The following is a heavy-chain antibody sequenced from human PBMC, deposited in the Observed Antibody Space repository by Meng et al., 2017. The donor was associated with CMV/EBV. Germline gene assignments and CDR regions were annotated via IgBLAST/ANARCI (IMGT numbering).Heavy chain of an antibody. Sequence: SGPTLVKPTQTLTLTCTFSGFSLSTSGVGVGWIRKPPGKALEWLALIYWNDDKRYSPSLKSRLTITKDTSKNQVVLTMTNMDPVDTATYYCAHSRSDYYDSSGYYYFGYWGQGTLVTVSS. CDR2: IYWNDDK. V-gene: IGHV2-5*01. D-gene: IGHD3-22*01. J-gene: IGHJ4*02. CDR1: GFSLSTSGVG. CDR3: AHSRSDYYDSSGYYYFGY.